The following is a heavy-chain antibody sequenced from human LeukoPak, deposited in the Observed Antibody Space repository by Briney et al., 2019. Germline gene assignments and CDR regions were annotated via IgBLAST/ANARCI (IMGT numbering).Heavy chain of an antibody. CDR2: INPNSGDT. CDR1: GFTFNIYA. CDR3: ARDFWSGYPIGGEY. D-gene: IGHD3-3*01. J-gene: IGHJ4*02. V-gene: IGHV1-2*02. Sequence: GGSLRLSCVASGFTFNIYAMHWVRQAPGQGLEWMGWINPNSGDTNYAQKFQGRVTMTRDTSISTAYMEVTRLSSDDTAMYYCARDFWSGYPIGGEYWGQGTLVTVSS.